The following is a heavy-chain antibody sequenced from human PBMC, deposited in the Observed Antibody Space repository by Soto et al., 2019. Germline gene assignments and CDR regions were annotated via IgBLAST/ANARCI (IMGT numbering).Heavy chain of an antibody. CDR3: ARDSHVDIVSSSIMDV. Sequence: SVKVSCKASGGTFSSYTISWVRQAPGQGLEWMGRIIPILGIANYAQKFQGRVTITADKSTSTAYMELSSLRSEDTAVYYCARDSHVDIVSSSIMDVWGKGTTVTVSS. J-gene: IGHJ6*04. V-gene: IGHV1-69*04. CDR1: GGTFSSYT. CDR2: IIPILGIA. D-gene: IGHD5-12*01.